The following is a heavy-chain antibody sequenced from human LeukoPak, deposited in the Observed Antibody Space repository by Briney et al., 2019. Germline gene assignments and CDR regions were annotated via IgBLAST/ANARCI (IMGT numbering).Heavy chain of an antibody. D-gene: IGHD2-15*01. CDR1: SGSISSSNYY. Sequence: SETLSLTCTVSSGSISSSNYYWGWIRQPPGKGLEWIGSIYYSGGTYYNPSLKSRVTISVDTSKNQFSLKLSSVTAADTAVFYCARLPNKYCSGGSCYSQDIWGQGTMVTVSS. J-gene: IGHJ3*02. V-gene: IGHV4-39*01. CDR2: IYYSGGT. CDR3: ARLPNKYCSGGSCYSQDI.